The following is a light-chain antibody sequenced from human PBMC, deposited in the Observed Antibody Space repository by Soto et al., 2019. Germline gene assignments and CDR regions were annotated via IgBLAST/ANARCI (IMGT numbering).Light chain of an antibody. CDR3: QQYGSSPPFT. J-gene: IGKJ3*01. CDR1: QSISSSY. Sequence: EIVLTQSPGTLSLSPGESATLSCRASQSISSSYLAWYQQKPGQAPRLLMYVASSRATGIPDRISGSGCGTVFTLTISSREPEDVAVYYCQQYGSSPPFTFGPGTKLDIK. CDR2: VAS. V-gene: IGKV3-20*01.